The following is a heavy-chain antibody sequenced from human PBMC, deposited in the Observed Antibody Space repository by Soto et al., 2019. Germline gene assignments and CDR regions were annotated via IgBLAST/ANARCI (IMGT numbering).Heavy chain of an antibody. J-gene: IGHJ4*02. D-gene: IGHD1-26*01. Sequence: QVKMVESGGGVVQPGRSLRLSCPDYGFAFRTFDLHWVRQSPGKGLDWVASISYDGRHKEYGDSVKGRFTISRDDSKNTFYLHMTGLRVEDTAKYFCASAEVAAFDYWGQGTLLTVAS. CDR3: ASAEVAAFDY. CDR2: ISYDGRHK. CDR1: GFAFRTFD. V-gene: IGHV3-30*03.